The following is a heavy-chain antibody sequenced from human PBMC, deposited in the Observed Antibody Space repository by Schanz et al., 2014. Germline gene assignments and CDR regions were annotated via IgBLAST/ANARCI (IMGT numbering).Heavy chain of an antibody. CDR1: GITFSDYA. V-gene: IGHV3-23*01. D-gene: IGHD3-3*01. J-gene: IGHJ6*02. CDR3: AKIWKAHHLTGRPGWSDGMDV. CDR2: IASVGSHT. Sequence: EAVGALEQPGGSLRLSCAASGITFSDYAMSWVRQAPGKGLDRVSTIASVGSHTFYADSVTGRFTISGDNSKNTLFLQMNSLRVEDTAIYYCAKIWKAHHLTGRPGWSDGMDVWGQGTTV.